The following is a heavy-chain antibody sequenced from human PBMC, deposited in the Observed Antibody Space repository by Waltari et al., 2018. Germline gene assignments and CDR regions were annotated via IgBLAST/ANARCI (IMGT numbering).Heavy chain of an antibody. D-gene: IGHD4-17*01. J-gene: IGHJ6*02. CDR3: ARVPSLDYGDYYYYGMDV. V-gene: IGHV3-21*01. CDR2: ISSSSSYI. CDR1: GFTFSSYS. Sequence: EVQLVESGGGLVKPGGSLRLSCAASGFTFSSYSMNWVRQAPGKGLEWVSSISSSSSYIYYADSVKGRFTISRDNAKNSMYLQMNSLRAEDTAVYYCARVPSLDYGDYYYYGMDVWGQGTTVTVSS.